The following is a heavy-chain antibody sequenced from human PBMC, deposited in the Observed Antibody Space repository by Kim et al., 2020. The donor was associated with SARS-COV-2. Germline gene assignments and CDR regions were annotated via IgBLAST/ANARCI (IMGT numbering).Heavy chain of an antibody. CDR1: TSNAA. V-gene: IGHV3-23*01. CDR3: AKHLHVSSATFYWYFGL. Sequence: GGSLRLSCAAATSNAAMSWVRQAPGKGLEWVSGIFGSGYGTYYADSVKRRFTISRDNFESMVYLQMDNLRVEDTAVYYCAKHLHVSSATFYWYFGLWDRGTLVTVSS. D-gene: IGHD6-13*01. J-gene: IGHJ2*01. CDR2: IFGSGYGT.